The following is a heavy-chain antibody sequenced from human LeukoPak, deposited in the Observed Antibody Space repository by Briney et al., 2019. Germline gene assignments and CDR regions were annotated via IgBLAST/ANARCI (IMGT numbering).Heavy chain of an antibody. V-gene: IGHV3-30*18. Sequence: GGSLRLSCAASGFTFSSYSMNWVRQAPGKGLEWVAVISYDGSNKYYADSVKGRFTISRDNSKNTLYLQMNSLRAEDTAVYYCAKDLGDTVTTDGAGWGQGTLVTVSS. CDR3: AKDLGDTVTTDGAG. CDR1: GFTFSSYS. CDR2: ISYDGSNK. D-gene: IGHD4-17*01. J-gene: IGHJ4*02.